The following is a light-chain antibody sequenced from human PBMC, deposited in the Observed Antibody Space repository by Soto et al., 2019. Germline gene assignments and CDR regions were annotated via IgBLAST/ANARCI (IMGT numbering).Light chain of an antibody. V-gene: IGLV1-51*01. Sequence: QSVLTQPPSVSAAPGQRVTISCSGSGSNIGNNYVSWYKHLPGTAPKLLIYEITRRPSGIPDRFSGSKSGTSATLGITGLQTGDEADYYCATWDSSLSAVLFGGGTKLTVL. CDR3: ATWDSSLSAVL. J-gene: IGLJ2*01. CDR1: GSNIGNNY. CDR2: EIT.